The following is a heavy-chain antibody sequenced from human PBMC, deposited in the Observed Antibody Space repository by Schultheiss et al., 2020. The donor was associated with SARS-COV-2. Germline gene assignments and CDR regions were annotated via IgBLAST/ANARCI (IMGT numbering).Heavy chain of an antibody. V-gene: IGHV4-39*01. J-gene: IGHJ4*02. CDR2: IYYSGST. CDR1: GGSISSSSYY. D-gene: IGHD3-22*01. Sequence: SETLSLTCTVSGGSISSSSYYWGWIRQPPGKGLEWIGSIYYSGSTYYNPSLKSRVTISVDTSKNQFSLKLSSVTAADTAVYYCAGYDSSGYAVFDWGQGTLVTVSS. CDR3: AGYDSSGYAVFD.